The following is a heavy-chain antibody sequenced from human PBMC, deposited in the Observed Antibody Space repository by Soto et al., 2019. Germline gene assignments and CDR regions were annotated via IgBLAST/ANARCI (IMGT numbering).Heavy chain of an antibody. CDR1: GYTFTSYA. Sequence: QVQLVQSGAEVKKPGASVKVSCKASGYTFTSYAMHWVRQAPGQRLEWMGWINAGNGNTRYSQKFQGRITITRDTSATTAYMELSSLRSEDTAVYYCARDHSRSWYPGGSQVIYWFDPWGQGTLVTVSS. J-gene: IGHJ5*02. D-gene: IGHD6-13*01. CDR2: INAGNGNT. CDR3: ARDHSRSWYPGGSQVIYWFDP. V-gene: IGHV1-3*01.